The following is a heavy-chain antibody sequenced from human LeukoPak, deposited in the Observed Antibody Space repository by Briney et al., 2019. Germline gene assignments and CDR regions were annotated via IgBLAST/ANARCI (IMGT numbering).Heavy chain of an antibody. CDR3: AKDKLGYCSGGSCPLPSFDY. D-gene: IGHD2-15*01. J-gene: IGHJ4*02. Sequence: GGSLRLSCAASGFTFSSYAMSWVRQAPGKGLEWVSAIGGSGGSTYYADSVKGRFTISRDNSENTLYLQMNSLRAEDTAVYYCAKDKLGYCSGGSCPLPSFDYWGQGTLVTVSS. V-gene: IGHV3-23*01. CDR1: GFTFSSYA. CDR2: IGGSGGST.